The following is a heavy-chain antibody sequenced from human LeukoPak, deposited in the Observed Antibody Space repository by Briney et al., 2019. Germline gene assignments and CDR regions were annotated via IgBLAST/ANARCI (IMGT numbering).Heavy chain of an antibody. J-gene: IGHJ4*02. D-gene: IGHD3-22*01. Sequence: ASVKVSCKASGYTFTGYYMYWVRQAPGQGLEWMGWINPNSGAIHYAQKFQARVTMTRDTSIRTAYMELSRLTSDDTAVYYCATDDSSGFYLGAVNYWGQGTRVTVSS. CDR3: ATDDSSGFYLGAVNY. CDR2: INPNSGAI. CDR1: GYTFTGYY. V-gene: IGHV1-2*02.